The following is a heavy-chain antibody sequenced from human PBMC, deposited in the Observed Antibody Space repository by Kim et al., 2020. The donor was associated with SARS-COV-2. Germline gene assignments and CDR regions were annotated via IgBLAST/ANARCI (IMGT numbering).Heavy chain of an antibody. V-gene: IGHV3-30*18. Sequence: GGSLRLSCAASGFTFSSYGMHWVRQAPGKGLEWVAVISYDGSNKYYADSVKGRFTISRDNSKNTLYLQMNSLRAEDTAVYYCAKYDILTGYENWGQGTLVPVSS. CDR3: AKYDILTGYEN. J-gene: IGHJ4*02. CDR2: ISYDGSNK. CDR1: GFTFSSYG. D-gene: IGHD3-9*01.